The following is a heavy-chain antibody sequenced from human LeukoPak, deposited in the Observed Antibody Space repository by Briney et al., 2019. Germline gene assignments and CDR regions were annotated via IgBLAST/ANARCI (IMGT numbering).Heavy chain of an antibody. CDR3: AREPQWLVPFDY. Sequence: GGSLRLSCAASGFTFSSYAMHWVRQAPGKGLEYVSAISSNGGSTYYANSVKGRFTISRDNSKNTLYLQMNSLRAEDTAVYYCAREPQWLVPFDYWGQGTLVTVSS. V-gene: IGHV3-64*01. CDR2: ISSNGGST. CDR1: GFTFSSYA. J-gene: IGHJ4*02. D-gene: IGHD6-19*01.